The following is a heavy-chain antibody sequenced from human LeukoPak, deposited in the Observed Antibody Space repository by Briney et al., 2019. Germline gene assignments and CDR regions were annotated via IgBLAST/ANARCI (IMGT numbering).Heavy chain of an antibody. CDR2: IIPIFGTA. V-gene: IGHV1-69*05. D-gene: IGHD6-13*01. J-gene: IGHJ4*02. CDR1: GGTFSSYA. Sequence: SVTVSCKASGGTFSSYAISWVRQAPGQGLEWMGGIIPIFGTANYAQKFQGRVTNTTDESTSTAYMELSSLRSEDTAVYYCARDTAAAGTYYFDYWGQGTLVTVSS. CDR3: ARDTAAAGTYYFDY.